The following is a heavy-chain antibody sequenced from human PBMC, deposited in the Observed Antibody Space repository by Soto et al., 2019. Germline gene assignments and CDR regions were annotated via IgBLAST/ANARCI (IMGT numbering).Heavy chain of an antibody. Sequence: PGGSVRLYCADSGCTFSYYYMSWIRQAPGKGLEWVSYISSSGSTIYYADSVKGRFTISRDNAKNSLYLQMNSLRAEDTAVYYCARDGLKQRWLQLHSYDGMDVWRQGTTVTVTS. CDR2: ISSSGSTI. V-gene: IGHV3-11*04. CDR1: GCTFSYYY. CDR3: ARDGLKQRWLQLHSYDGMDV. J-gene: IGHJ6*02. D-gene: IGHD5-12*01.